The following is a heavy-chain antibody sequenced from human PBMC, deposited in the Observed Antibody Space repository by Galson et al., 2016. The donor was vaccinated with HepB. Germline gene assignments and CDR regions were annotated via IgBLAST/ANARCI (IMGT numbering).Heavy chain of an antibody. CDR3: ARAAGYSPNYFDY. D-gene: IGHD6-13*01. CDR1: GGSINTGGYY. Sequence: LSLTCTVAGGSINTGGYYWSWIRQHPGKGLEWIGYIYYSGSFYDNPSLRSRLTMSVDTSKNQFSLKLSSVTAADTAVYYCARAAGYSPNYFDYWGQGTLVTVSS. V-gene: IGHV4-31*03. CDR2: IYYSGSF. J-gene: IGHJ4*02.